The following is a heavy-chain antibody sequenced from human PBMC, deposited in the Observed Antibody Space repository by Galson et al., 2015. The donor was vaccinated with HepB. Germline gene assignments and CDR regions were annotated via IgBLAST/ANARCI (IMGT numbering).Heavy chain of an antibody. J-gene: IGHJ4*02. CDR3: ARDRNIAGAGTPTDY. D-gene: IGHD6-13*01. CDR1: GYIFTRYG. Sequence: SVKVSCKASGYIFTRYGISWMRQAPGQGLQYIGWISTYNGDTNYPRKFQGRVTMTIDTSTKTAYMELRSLTSDDTAIYYCARDRNIAGAGTPTDYWGQGTLVTVSS. V-gene: IGHV1-18*01. CDR2: ISTYNGDT.